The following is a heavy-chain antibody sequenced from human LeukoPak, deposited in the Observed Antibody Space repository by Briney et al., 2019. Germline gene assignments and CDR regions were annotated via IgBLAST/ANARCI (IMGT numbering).Heavy chain of an antibody. CDR2: ISGSGHDI. D-gene: IGHD5-24*01. Sequence: GGSLRLSCAASGFTFSDSYMTWVRQAPGKGVEWVAYISGSGHDINYSDSVKGRFTISRDNAKNSLYLQMSSLRVEDTAVYYCARFEVLQSGHNWFDPWGQGTLVTVSS. V-gene: IGHV3-11*04. CDR3: ARFEVLQSGHNWFDP. J-gene: IGHJ5*02. CDR1: GFTFSDSY.